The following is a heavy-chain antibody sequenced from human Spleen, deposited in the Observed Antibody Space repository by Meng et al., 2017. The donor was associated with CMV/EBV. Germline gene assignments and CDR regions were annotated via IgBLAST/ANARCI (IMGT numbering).Heavy chain of an antibody. D-gene: IGHD7-27*01. CDR1: GFSLSTSGMR. CDR3: ARPNTGAWEYYFNY. J-gene: IGHJ4*02. CDR2: IFSNDEK. Sequence: SGPTLVKPTQTLTLTCTFSGFSLSTSGMRVSWIRQPPGKALEWLAHIFSNDEKSYSTSLKSRLTISRGTSKSQVVLTMTNMDPVDTATYYCARPNTGAWEYYFNYWGQGTVVTVSS. V-gene: IGHV2-26*01.